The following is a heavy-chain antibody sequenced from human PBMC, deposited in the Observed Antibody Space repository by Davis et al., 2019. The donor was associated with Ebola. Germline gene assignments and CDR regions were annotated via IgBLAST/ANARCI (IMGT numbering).Heavy chain of an antibody. Sequence: GESLKISCAASGFTVSTYYMSWVRQAPGQGLEWVSIIYSGGITFYTDSVMGRFTISRDKSKSTLYLQMNSLRAEDTAVYYCARDKVITVTTNVDWFDPWGQGTLVTVSS. CDR3: ARDKVITVTTNVDWFDP. V-gene: IGHV3-53*01. D-gene: IGHD4-11*01. J-gene: IGHJ5*02. CDR2: IYSGGIT. CDR1: GFTVSTYY.